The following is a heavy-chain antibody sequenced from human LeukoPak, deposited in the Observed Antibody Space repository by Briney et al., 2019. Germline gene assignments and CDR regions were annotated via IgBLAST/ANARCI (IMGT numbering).Heavy chain of an antibody. CDR1: GYTFTGYY. J-gene: IGHJ4*02. CDR3: ARDRPEFSGSYYGYFDY. D-gene: IGHD1-26*01. Sequence: ASVKVSCKASGYTFTGYYMHWVRQAPGQGLEWMGWINPNSGGTNYAQKFQGRVTMTRDTSISTAHMELSRLRSDDTAVYYCARDRPEFSGSYYGYFDYWGQGTLVTVSS. CDR2: INPNSGGT. V-gene: IGHV1-2*02.